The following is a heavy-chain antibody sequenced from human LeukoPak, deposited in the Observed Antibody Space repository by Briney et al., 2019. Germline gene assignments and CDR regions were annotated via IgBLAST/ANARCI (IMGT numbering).Heavy chain of an antibody. J-gene: IGHJ4*02. CDR1: GGSISSYY. CDR3: ARSPVISSSWFDY. CDR2: IYYSGST. D-gene: IGHD6-13*01. V-gene: IGHV4-59*01. Sequence: SETLSLTCTVSGGSISSYYWSWIRQPPGKGLEWIGYIYYSGSTNYNPSLKSRVTISVDTSKNQFSLKLSSVTAADTAVYYCARSPVISSSWFDYWGQGPLVTVSS.